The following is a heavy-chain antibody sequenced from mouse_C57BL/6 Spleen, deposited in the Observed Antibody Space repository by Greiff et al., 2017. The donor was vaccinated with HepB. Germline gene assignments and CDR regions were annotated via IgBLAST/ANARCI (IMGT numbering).Heavy chain of an antibody. J-gene: IGHJ4*01. CDR3: AVRDYDGYWAMDY. V-gene: IGHV14-2*01. CDR1: GFNIKDYY. Sequence: EVQLQQSGAELVKPGASVKLSCTASGFNIKDYYMHWVKQRTEQGLEWIGRIDPEDGETKYAPNFQGKATITADTSSNTAYLQLSSLTSEDTAVYYCAVRDYDGYWAMDYWGQGTSVTVSS. CDR2: IDPEDGET. D-gene: IGHD2-3*01.